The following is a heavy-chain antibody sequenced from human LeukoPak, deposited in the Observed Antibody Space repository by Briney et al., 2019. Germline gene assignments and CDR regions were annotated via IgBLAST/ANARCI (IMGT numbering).Heavy chain of an antibody. CDR3: ARHTTSGWYQVVY. Sequence: SETLSLTCTVSGGSIGNYFWSWIRKPPGKGLEWIGYISSSGSTDHSPSLKSRVTISVDTSKNQFSLKLSSVTAADTAVYYCARHTTSGWYQVVYWGQGTLVTVSS. D-gene: IGHD6-19*01. V-gene: IGHV4-59*01. CDR2: ISSSGST. J-gene: IGHJ4*02. CDR1: GGSIGNYF.